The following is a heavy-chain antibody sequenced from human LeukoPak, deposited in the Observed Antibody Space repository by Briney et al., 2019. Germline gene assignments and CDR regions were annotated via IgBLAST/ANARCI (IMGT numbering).Heavy chain of an antibody. D-gene: IGHD5-24*01. V-gene: IGHV4-59*08. CDR1: GGSISTYY. CDR3: AVNSTRHTFDI. J-gene: IGHJ3*02. Sequence: AESLSLTCTVSGGSISTYYWSWIRQSPGKGLEWIGSVYYSGRTKYNPSLKSRVSISVDTSKNQFSLELSSVTAADTAVYYCAVNSTRHTFDIWGQGTMVTVSS. CDR2: VYYSGRT.